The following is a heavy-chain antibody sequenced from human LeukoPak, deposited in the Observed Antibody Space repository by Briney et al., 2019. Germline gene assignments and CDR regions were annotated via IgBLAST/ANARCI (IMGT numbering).Heavy chain of an antibody. J-gene: IGHJ5*02. D-gene: IGHD5-24*01. CDR3: ARGDPHADL. V-gene: IGHV3-48*03. CDR2: ITISGHTK. CDR1: EFDLSTYE. Sequence: GGSLRLSCAASEFDLSTYEMNWVRQAPGKGLEWIADITISGHTKNYADSVKGRFGISRDNARTSLYLQMHSLRVEDTGVYYCARGDPHADLWGQGTLVTVSS.